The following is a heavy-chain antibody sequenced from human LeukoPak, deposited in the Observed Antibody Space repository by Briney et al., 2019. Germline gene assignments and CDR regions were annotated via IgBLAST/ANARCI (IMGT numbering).Heavy chain of an antibody. V-gene: IGHV3-21*01. CDR1: GCTFSGYS. CDR3: AKEWLAARAFDI. J-gene: IGHJ3*02. D-gene: IGHD6-19*01. Sequence: GGCLRLSCAASGCTFSGYSMNWVRQAPGKGLEWVSSISSSSSYIYYADSVKGRFTISRDNAKNSLYLQMNSLRAEDTAVYYCAKEWLAARAFDIWGQGTMVTVSS. CDR2: ISSSSSYI.